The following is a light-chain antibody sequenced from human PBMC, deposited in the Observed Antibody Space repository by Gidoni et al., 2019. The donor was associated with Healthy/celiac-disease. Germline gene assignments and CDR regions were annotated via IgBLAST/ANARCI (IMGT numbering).Light chain of an antibody. Sequence: DIVMTPAPDSLAVSLGARATINCKSNQSVLYSSNNKNYLAWYQQKPGQPPKLLIYWASTRESGVPDRFSGSGSGTDFTLTISSLQAEDVAVYYCQQYYSTPTFGQGTKLEIK. V-gene: IGKV4-1*01. J-gene: IGKJ2*01. CDR3: QQYYSTPT. CDR1: QSVLYSSNNKNY. CDR2: WAS.